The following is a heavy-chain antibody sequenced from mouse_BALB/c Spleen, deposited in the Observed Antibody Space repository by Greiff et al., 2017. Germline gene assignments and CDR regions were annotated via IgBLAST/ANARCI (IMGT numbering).Heavy chain of an antibody. CDR1: GFTFSDYY. D-gene: IGHD2-3*01. CDR2: ISDGGSYT. J-gene: IGHJ3*01. Sequence: EVQGVESGGGLVKPGGSLKLSCAASGFTFSDYYMYWVRQTPEKRLEWVATISDGGSYTYYPDSVKGRFTISRDNAKDNLYLQMSSLKSEDTAMYYCARRGGTYDGYPFAYWGQGTLVTVSA. CDR3: ARRGGTYDGYPFAY. V-gene: IGHV5-4*02.